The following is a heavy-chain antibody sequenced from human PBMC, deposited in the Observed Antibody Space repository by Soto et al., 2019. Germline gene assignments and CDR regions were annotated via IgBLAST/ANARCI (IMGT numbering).Heavy chain of an antibody. Sequence: QVQLVQSGPEVKKTGSSMKVSCKASGGPFSGYGLNWVRQAPGQGLEWIGGIIPNFGAPNYAQKFQGRVSITADEATSTAYMELKGLRAEDTAVYYCATPARDFYGPVYQHNGLDVWGQGTRVTVAS. CDR3: ATPARDFYGPVYQHNGLDV. D-gene: IGHD3-3*01. V-gene: IGHV1-69*01. CDR2: IIPNFGAP. J-gene: IGHJ6*02. CDR1: GGPFSGYG.